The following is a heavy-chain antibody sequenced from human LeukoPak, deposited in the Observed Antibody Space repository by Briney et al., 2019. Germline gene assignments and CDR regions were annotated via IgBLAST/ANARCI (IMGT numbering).Heavy chain of an antibody. CDR3: ARDGRYCSSITCYLDY. CDR1: GGTFSSYA. D-gene: IGHD2-2*01. V-gene: IGHV1-69*01. Sequence: GASVKVSCKASGGTFSSYAISWVRQAPGQGLEWMGGIIPIFGTANYAQKFQGRVTITADESTSTAYMELSSLRSEDTAVYYCARDGRYCSSITCYLDYWGQGTLVTVSS. J-gene: IGHJ4*02. CDR2: IIPIFGTA.